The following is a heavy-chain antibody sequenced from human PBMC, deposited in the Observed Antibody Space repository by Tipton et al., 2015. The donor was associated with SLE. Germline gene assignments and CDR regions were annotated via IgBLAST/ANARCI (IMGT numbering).Heavy chain of an antibody. CDR1: GGSISSGGYS. V-gene: IGHV4-61*08. D-gene: IGHD3-10*01. CDR3: ARGGKMVRCYAFDI. CDR2: IYNSGST. Sequence: TLSLTCAVSGGSISSGGYSWSWIRQPPGKGLEWIGYIYNSGSTNYNPSLKSRVTISVDTSKNQFSLKLSSVTAADTAVYYRARGGKMVRCYAFDIWGQGTMVTVSS. J-gene: IGHJ3*02.